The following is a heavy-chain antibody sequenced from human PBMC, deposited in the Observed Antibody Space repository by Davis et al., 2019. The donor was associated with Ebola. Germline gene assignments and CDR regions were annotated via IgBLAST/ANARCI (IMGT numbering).Heavy chain of an antibody. V-gene: IGHV1-69*13. D-gene: IGHD6-6*01. J-gene: IGHJ4*02. CDR2: IIPIFGTA. CDR1: GYTFTSYG. CDR3: ASRHLGIAAREVY. Sequence: SVKVSCKASGYTFTSYGISWVRQAPGQGLEWMGGIIPIFGTANYAQKFQGRVTITADESTSTAYMELSSLRSEDTAVYYCASRHLGIAAREVYWGQGTLVTVSS.